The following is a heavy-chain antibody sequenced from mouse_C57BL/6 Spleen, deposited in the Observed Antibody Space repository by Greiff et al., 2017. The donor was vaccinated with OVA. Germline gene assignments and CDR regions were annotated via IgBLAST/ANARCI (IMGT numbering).Heavy chain of an antibody. CDR3: ARDYGYSHFDY. CDR2: IYPGSGNT. CDR1: GYTFTDYY. D-gene: IGHD2-2*01. V-gene: IGHV1-76*01. Sequence: QVQLQQSGAELVRPGASVKLSCKASGYTFTDYYITWVKHRPGQGLEWIARIYPGSGNTYYNEKFKGKATLTAEKSSSTAYMQLSSLTAEDSAVYFCARDYGYSHFDYWGQGTTLTVSS. J-gene: IGHJ2*01.